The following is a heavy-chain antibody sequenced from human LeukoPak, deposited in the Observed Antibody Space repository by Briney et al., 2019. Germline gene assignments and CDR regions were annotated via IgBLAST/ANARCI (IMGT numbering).Heavy chain of an antibody. CDR2: IYSGGST. CDR3: ARDAAYAFDI. J-gene: IGHJ3*02. V-gene: IGHV3-66*01. Sequence: GGSLRLSCAASGFTVGSNYMSWVRQAPGKGLEWVSVIYSGGSTYYADSVKGRFTISRDNSKNTLYLQMNSLRAEDTAVYYCARDAAYAFDIWGQGTMVTVSS. CDR1: GFTVGSNY.